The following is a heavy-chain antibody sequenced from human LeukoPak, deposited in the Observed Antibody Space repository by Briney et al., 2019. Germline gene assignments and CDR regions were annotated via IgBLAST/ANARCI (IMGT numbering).Heavy chain of an antibody. CDR3: ARYENGGIDY. J-gene: IGHJ4*02. Sequence: GGSLRLSCTASGFTFRSYALSWVRQAPGRGLEWVSATTGSGDKLFYADSVKGRFTISRDNSKNTLYLQMNNLRAEDTAVYYCARYENGGIDYWGQGTLVTVSS. CDR1: GFTFRSYA. D-gene: IGHD2-15*01. V-gene: IGHV3-23*01. CDR2: TTGSGDKL.